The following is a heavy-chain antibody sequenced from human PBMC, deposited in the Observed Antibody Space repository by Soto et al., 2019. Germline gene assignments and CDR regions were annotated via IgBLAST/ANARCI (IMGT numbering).Heavy chain of an antibody. J-gene: IGHJ6*02. CDR1: GFTFSNYG. D-gene: IGHD6-6*01. V-gene: IGHV3-33*01. CDR3: ARSVRHYYYGMDV. Sequence: LRLSCAASGFTFSNYGMHWVRQAPGKVLEWVAIIWHDGNNKYYADSVRGRFIISRDNSKNRLYLQMNSLRAEDTAVYYCARSVRHYYYGMDVWGQGNPGHRL. CDR2: IWHDGNNK.